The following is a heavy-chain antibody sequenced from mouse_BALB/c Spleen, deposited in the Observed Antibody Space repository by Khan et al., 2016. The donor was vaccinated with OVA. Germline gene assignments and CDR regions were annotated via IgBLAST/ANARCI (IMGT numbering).Heavy chain of an antibody. Sequence: VQLQQSGPELVKPGASVKISCKASGYTFTDYNMDWVRQSQGESLEWIGYIFPNTGDTGYNQKFKTKATLTVDSSSNTAYMEHRSLTSDDSAVYFCARAGDGSFGVWGQGTLVTFSA. D-gene: IGHD1-2*01. J-gene: IGHJ3*02. CDR1: GYTFTDYN. CDR2: IFPNTGDT. V-gene: IGHV1S29*02. CDR3: ARAGDGSFGV.